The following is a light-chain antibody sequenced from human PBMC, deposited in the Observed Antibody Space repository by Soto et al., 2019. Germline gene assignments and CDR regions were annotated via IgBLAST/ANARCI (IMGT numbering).Light chain of an antibody. CDR2: EAS. V-gene: IGKV3-11*01. CDR1: HTVSSS. J-gene: IGKJ4*01. Sequence: EIVFTQSPSTLSLPPGARATLSCRASHTVSSSLAWYQQKPGQAPRLLIYEASNRATGIPARFSGSGSGADFTLTISSLEPEDFALYYCQQHINWPLTFGGGTKVDIK. CDR3: QQHINWPLT.